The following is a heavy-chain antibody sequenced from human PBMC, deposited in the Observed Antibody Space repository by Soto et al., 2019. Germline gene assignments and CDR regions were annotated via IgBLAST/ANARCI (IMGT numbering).Heavy chain of an antibody. CDR3: ARDIVPAAILYYGMDV. CDR2: ISYDGSNK. V-gene: IGHV3-30-3*01. Sequence: GGSLRLSCAASGFTFSSYAMHWVRQAPGKGLEWVAVISYDGSNKYYADSVKGRFTISRDNSKNTLYLQMNSLRAEDTAVYYCARDIVPAAILYYGMDVWGQGTTVTVSS. CDR1: GFTFSSYA. J-gene: IGHJ6*02. D-gene: IGHD2-2*01.